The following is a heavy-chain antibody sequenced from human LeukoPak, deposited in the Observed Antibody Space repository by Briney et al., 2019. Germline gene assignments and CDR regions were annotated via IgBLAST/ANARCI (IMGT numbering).Heavy chain of an antibody. Sequence: GGSLRLSCAASGFTFSNYWMSWVRQAPGKGLEWVANINPDGSEKYSVDSVTGRFTISRGNAENTMFLQMNTLRADDSAVYYCARDLAAWDVWGKGTTVTVSS. J-gene: IGHJ6*04. CDR3: ARDLAAWDV. V-gene: IGHV3-7*01. CDR2: INPDGSEK. CDR1: GFTFSNYW.